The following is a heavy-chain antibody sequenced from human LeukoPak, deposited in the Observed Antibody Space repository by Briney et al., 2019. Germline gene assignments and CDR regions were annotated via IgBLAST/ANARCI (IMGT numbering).Heavy chain of an antibody. CDR3: AKASGSYSSSYHFDY. Sequence: PGRSLRLSCAASGFTFDDYAMPWVRQAPGKGLGWVSGISWNSGSIGYADSVKGRFTISRDNAKNSLYLQMNSLRAEDTALYYCAKASGSYSSSYHFDYWGQGTLVTVSS. CDR2: ISWNSGSI. D-gene: IGHD6-6*01. J-gene: IGHJ4*02. CDR1: GFTFDDYA. V-gene: IGHV3-9*01.